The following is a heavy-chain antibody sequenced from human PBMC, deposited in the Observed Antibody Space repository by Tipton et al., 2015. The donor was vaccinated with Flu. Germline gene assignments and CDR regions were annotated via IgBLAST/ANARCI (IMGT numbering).Heavy chain of an antibody. CDR2: IYKSGDT. J-gene: IGHJ4*02. V-gene: IGHV4-61*09. D-gene: IGHD3-22*01. Sequence: TLSLTCTVSGGSTNRGSYYWSWIRQPAGKGPEWIGHIYKSGDTNYNPSLKSRVSISVDTSRNQFSLKLSSVTASDTAVYYCARSHPFVGYDTSGYAQGGFDSWGQGTLVTVSS. CDR1: GGSTNRGSYY. CDR3: ARSHPFVGYDTSGYAQGGFDS.